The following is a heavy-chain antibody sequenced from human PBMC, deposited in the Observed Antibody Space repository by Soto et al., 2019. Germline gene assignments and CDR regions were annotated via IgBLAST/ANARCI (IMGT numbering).Heavy chain of an antibody. CDR2: VYYSGST. CDR1: GGSISSITYY. Sequence: SETLSPTCTVSGGSISSITYYWGWIRQPPGKGLEWIGSVYYSGSTYYNPSLKSRVTISVDTSNNQFSLELNSVTAADTAVYYCARHQYYYDSSGYTLDYWGQGTLVTVSS. V-gene: IGHV4-39*01. D-gene: IGHD3-22*01. J-gene: IGHJ4*02. CDR3: ARHQYYYDSSGYTLDY.